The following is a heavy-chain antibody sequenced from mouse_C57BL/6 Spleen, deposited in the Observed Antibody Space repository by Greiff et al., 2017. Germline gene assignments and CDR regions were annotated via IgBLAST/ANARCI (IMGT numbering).Heavy chain of an antibody. D-gene: IGHD2-4*01. J-gene: IGHJ3*01. V-gene: IGHV1-69*01. CDR1: GYTFTSYW. CDR3: ARGGDDYDGFAY. CDR2: IDPSDSYT. Sequence: QVQLKQPGAELVMPGASVKLSCKASGYTFTSYWMHWVKQRPGQGLEWIGEIDPSDSYTNYNQKFKGKSTLTVDKSSSTAYMQLSSLTSEDSAVYYCARGGDDYDGFAYWGQGTLVTVSA.